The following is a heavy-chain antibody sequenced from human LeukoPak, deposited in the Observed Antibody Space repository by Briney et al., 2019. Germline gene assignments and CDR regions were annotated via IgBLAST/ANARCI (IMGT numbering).Heavy chain of an antibody. V-gene: IGHV4-59*01. CDR2: MYYSGSN. Sequence: SETLSLTCTVSGGSISSYYWSWIRQPPGKGLGWIGYMYYSGSNNNNPSLKSRVTISVDTSKNQFSLELSSVTAADTAVYYCARGYDFWSGYALDYWGQGTLVTVSS. J-gene: IGHJ4*02. CDR1: GGSISSYY. CDR3: ARGYDFWSGYALDY. D-gene: IGHD3-3*01.